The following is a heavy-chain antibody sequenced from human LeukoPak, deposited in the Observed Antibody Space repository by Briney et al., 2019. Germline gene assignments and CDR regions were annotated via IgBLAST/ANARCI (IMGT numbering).Heavy chain of an antibody. D-gene: IGHD2-2*01. Sequence: GGSLRLSCAASGFTFSSYAMSWVRQVPGKGLEWVSGISGSGGSTYYSDSVKGRFTISRDNSKNTLNLQMNSLRVEDTAVYYCAKLCSSTSCYVPTGPYNWFDPWGQGTLVTVSS. CDR1: GFTFSSYA. J-gene: IGHJ5*02. V-gene: IGHV3-23*01. CDR2: ISGSGGST. CDR3: AKLCSSTSCYVPTGPYNWFDP.